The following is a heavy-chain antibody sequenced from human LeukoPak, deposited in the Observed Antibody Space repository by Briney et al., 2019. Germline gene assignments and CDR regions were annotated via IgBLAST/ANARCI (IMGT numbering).Heavy chain of an antibody. Sequence: SETLSLTCAVYGGSFSGYYWSWICQPPGKGLEWIGEINHSGSTNYNPSLKSRVTISVDTSKNQFSLKLSSVTAADTAVYYCARGRDDFWSGYRYNWFDPWGQGTLVTVSS. V-gene: IGHV4-34*01. CDR2: INHSGST. CDR3: ARGRDDFWSGYRYNWFDP. D-gene: IGHD3-3*01. J-gene: IGHJ5*02. CDR1: GGSFSGYY.